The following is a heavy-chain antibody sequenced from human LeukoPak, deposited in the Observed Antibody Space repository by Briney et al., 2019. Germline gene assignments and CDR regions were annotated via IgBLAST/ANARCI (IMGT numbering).Heavy chain of an antibody. Sequence: PSETLCLTCTVSGGSISSYYWSWIRQPPGKGLEWIGYIYYAGSTNYNPSLRSRVTISVDTSKNQFSLKLTSVTVADTAVYYCARHNYGPYFDSWGQGTLVTVSS. V-gene: IGHV4-59*08. D-gene: IGHD4-17*01. CDR1: GGSISSYY. J-gene: IGHJ4*02. CDR2: IYYAGST. CDR3: ARHNYGPYFDS.